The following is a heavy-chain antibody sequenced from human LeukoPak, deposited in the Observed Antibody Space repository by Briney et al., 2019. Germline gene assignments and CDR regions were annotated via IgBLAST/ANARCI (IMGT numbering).Heavy chain of an antibody. D-gene: IGHD2-15*01. CDR2: INHSGST. CDR1: GGSFSGYY. CDR3: ARRPRCSGGSCYSSSLWY. Sequence: TSSETLSLTCAVYGGSFSGYYWSWIRPPPGKGLEWIGEINHSGSTNYNPSLKSRVTISVDTSKNQFSLKLSSVTAADTAVYYCARRPRCSGGSCYSSSLWYWGQGTLVTVSS. J-gene: IGHJ4*02. V-gene: IGHV4-34*01.